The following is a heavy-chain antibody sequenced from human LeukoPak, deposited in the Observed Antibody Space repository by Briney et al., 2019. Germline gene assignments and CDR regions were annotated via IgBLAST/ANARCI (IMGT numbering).Heavy chain of an antibody. J-gene: IGHJ4*02. Sequence: GGSLRLSCAASGFNFSSCGMHWVRQAPGKGLEWLALIWYDGSKKYYVDSVKGRFTISRDNSKSTLYLQMNSLRAEDTALYYCAKDPEAWWLFDSWGRGSLVTVSS. D-gene: IGHD2-15*01. V-gene: IGHV3-33*03. CDR2: IWYDGSKK. CDR3: AKDPEAWWLFDS. CDR1: GFNFSSCG.